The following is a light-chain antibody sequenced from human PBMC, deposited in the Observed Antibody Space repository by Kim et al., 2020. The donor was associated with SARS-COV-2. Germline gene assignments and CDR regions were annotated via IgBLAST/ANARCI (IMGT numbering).Light chain of an antibody. J-gene: IGLJ2*01. CDR3: CSYTTSMTSV. CDR2: DVS. V-gene: IGLV2-14*04. CDR1: SSDVSGYNY. Sequence: GQSSTIACTGTSSDVSGYNYVSWYQQHPGKAPKLMIYDVSKRPSGVSDRFSGSKSGNTASLTISGLQAEDEADYYCCSYTTSMTSVFGGGTQLTVL.